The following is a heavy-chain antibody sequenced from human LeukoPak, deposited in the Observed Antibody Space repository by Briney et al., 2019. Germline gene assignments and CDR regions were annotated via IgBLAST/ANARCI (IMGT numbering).Heavy chain of an antibody. V-gene: IGHV1-69*06. J-gene: IGHJ6*03. CDR1: GGTFSSYA. D-gene: IGHD5-18*01. Sequence: SVKVSCKASGGTFSSYAISGVRQAPGQGLEWMGRIIPIFGTANYAQTFQDRVTITADKSTSTAYMELSSLRSEDTAVYYCASAGRGYSSSLYYLDVWGRGTTVTVSS. CDR2: IIPIFGTA. CDR3: ASAGRGYSSSLYYLDV.